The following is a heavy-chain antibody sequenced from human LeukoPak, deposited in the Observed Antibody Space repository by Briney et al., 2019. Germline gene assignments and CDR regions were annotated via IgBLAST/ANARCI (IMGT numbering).Heavy chain of an antibody. V-gene: IGHV3-48*03. J-gene: IGHJ3*02. D-gene: IGHD4-23*01. CDR1: GFTFSSYE. CDR2: ISSSGSTI. Sequence: PGGSLRLSCAASGFTFSSYEMNWVRQAPGKGLEWVSYISSSGSTIYYADSVKGRFTISRDNAKNSLYLQMNSLRAEDTAVYYSATTVVTEDAFDIWGQGTMVTVSS. CDR3: ATTVVTEDAFDI.